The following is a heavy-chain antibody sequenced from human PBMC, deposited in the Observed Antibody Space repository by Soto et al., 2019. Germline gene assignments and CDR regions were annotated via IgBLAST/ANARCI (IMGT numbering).Heavy chain of an antibody. CDR3: SRGVGGDVFVQ. D-gene: IGHD2-21*02. Sequence: GGTLGLSCATSGCPFSDHYMSWIRQAPGKGLEFISYISRGGRYTNYGDSVKGRFTISRDNAKNSLFLQVNTLRDEDTAVYDYSRGVGGDVFVQGGQGTLVTV. V-gene: IGHV3-11*05. CDR2: ISRGGRYT. CDR1: GCPFSDHY. J-gene: IGHJ4*02.